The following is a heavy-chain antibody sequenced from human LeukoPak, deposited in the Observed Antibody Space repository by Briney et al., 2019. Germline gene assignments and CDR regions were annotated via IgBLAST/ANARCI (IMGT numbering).Heavy chain of an antibody. Sequence: GASVKVSCKASGYTFTSYDINWVRQATGQGLEWMGWMNPNSGNTGYAQKFQGRVTMTRNTSMSTAYMELSSLRSEDTAVYYCARGPGDHGELPPYYYYGMDVWGQGTTVTVSS. CDR2: MNPNSGNT. J-gene: IGHJ6*02. D-gene: IGHD4-17*01. CDR3: ARGPGDHGELPPYYYYGMDV. CDR1: GYTFTSYD. V-gene: IGHV1-8*01.